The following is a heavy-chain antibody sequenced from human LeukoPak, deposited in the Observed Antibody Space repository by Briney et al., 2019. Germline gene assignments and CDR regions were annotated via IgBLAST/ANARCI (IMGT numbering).Heavy chain of an antibody. J-gene: IGHJ4*02. V-gene: IGHV4-4*07. D-gene: IGHD2-8*01. CDR1: GGSISTYY. CDR3: ARDPNSVGVTGDYYFDT. CDR2: IHSSGST. Sequence: PSDTLSLTCTVPGGSISTYYWTWIRRSAGKGLEWIGRIHSSGSTNHNPSLKSRLAISIDKPKKQFSLKLSSVTAADTAVYYCARDPNSVGVTGDYYFDTWGQGILVTVSS.